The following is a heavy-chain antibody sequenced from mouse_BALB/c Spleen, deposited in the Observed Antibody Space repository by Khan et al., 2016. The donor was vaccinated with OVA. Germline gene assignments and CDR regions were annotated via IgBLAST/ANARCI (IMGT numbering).Heavy chain of an antibody. Sequence: QVRLQQSGAEPAKPGASVKMSCKTSGYTFSSYWMHWVKQRPGQGLEWIGYINPTSGYTEYNEKFKDKATLSADKSSSTAYMQLTSLTSEDSAGDYGARDRMDYWGQGTTLTVSA. J-gene: IGHJ2*01. CDR1: GYTFSSYW. CDR3: ARDRMDY. CDR2: INPTSGYT. V-gene: IGHV1-7*01.